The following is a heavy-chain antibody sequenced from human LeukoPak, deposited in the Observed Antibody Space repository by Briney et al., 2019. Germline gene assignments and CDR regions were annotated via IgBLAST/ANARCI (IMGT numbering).Heavy chain of an antibody. J-gene: IGHJ4*02. D-gene: IGHD5-12*01. CDR2: IWYDGSNK. Sequence: PGGFLRLSCAASGFTFSSYGMHWVRQAPGKGLEWVAVIWYDGSNKYYADSVKGRFTISRDNSKNTLYLQMNSLRAEDTAVYYCAREVATLLFDYWGQGTLVTVSS. CDR1: GFTFSSYG. V-gene: IGHV3-33*01. CDR3: AREVATLLFDY.